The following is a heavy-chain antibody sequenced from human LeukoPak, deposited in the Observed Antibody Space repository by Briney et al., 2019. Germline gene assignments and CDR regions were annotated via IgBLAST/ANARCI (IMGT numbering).Heavy chain of an antibody. D-gene: IGHD2-2*01. V-gene: IGHV3-15*01. CDR1: GFTFSNAW. CDR2: IKSKTDGRTT. Sequence: GGSLRLSCAASGFTFSNAWMSWVRQAPGKGLEWVGRIKSKTDGRTTDYAAPVKGRFTISRDDSKNTLYLQMNSLKTEDTAVYYCTTAQLRPFDYWGQGTLVTVSS. J-gene: IGHJ4*02. CDR3: TTAQLRPFDY.